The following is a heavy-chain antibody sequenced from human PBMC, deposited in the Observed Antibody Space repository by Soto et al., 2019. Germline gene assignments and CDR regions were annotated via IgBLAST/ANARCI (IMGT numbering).Heavy chain of an antibody. V-gene: IGHV3-30*18. J-gene: IGHJ4*02. D-gene: IGHD3-22*01. CDR3: AKSPYDSSGYYYYFQN. CDR1: GFSFSSYG. Sequence: QVQLVESGGGVVQPGRSLRLSCAASGFSFSSYGMHWVRQAPGKGLEWVADVSFDGSDEHYADSVKGRFIISRDNSKNTLFLQMNSLSGEDTAVYYCAKSPYDSSGYYYYFQNWGQGTLVTVSS. CDR2: VSFDGSDE.